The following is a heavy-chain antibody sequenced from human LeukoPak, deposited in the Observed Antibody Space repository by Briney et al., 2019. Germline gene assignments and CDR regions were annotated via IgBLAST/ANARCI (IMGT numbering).Heavy chain of an antibody. CDR1: GGSFNGYY. J-gene: IGHJ6*02. D-gene: IGHD2-2*01. CDR2: INHSGST. Sequence: SETLSLTCAVYGGSFNGYYWSWIRQPPGKGLEVIGEINHSGSTNYNPSLKSRVTISVDTSKNQFSLKLSSVTAADTAVYYCARAKYLYCSSTSCYGGYYYYGMDVWGQGTTVTVSS. V-gene: IGHV4-34*01. CDR3: ARAKYLYCSSTSCYGGYYYYGMDV.